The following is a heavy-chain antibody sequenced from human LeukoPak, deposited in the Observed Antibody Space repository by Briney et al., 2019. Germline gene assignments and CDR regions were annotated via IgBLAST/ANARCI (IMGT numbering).Heavy chain of an antibody. CDR1: GFTFSSYA. V-gene: IGHV3-64D*06. D-gene: IGHD7-27*01. CDR2: ISSNGGNT. J-gene: IGHJ4*02. Sequence: GGSLRLSCSASGFTFSSYAIHWVRQAPGKGLEYLSGISSNGGNTYNAKSLKGRITISRDNSKNTVDLQMSTLRTEDTAVYYCVKRTGLYFDYWGRGTLVSASS. CDR3: VKRTGLYFDY.